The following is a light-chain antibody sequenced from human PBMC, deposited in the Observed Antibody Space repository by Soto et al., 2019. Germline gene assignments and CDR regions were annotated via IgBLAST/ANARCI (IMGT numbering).Light chain of an antibody. CDR3: SSYTSRSTLYV. J-gene: IGLJ1*01. CDR2: EVT. Sequence: QSALTQPASVSVSPGQSITVSCTGTSSDIGGYNYVSWYQQHPGKAPKLMVYEVTNRPSGVSDRFSGSKSGKTASLTISGLHAYDEGYYYCSSYTSRSTLYVFGTGTKLTVL. CDR1: SSDIGGYNY. V-gene: IGLV2-14*01.